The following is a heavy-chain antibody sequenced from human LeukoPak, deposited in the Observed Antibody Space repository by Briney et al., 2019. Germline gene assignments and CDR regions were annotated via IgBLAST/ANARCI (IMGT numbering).Heavy chain of an antibody. CDR1: GGSFSSSNYY. J-gene: IGHJ6*03. D-gene: IGHD1-26*01. CDR2: IHTSGST. V-gene: IGHV4-61*02. Sequence: SETLSLTCTVSGGSFSSSNYYWSWIRQPAGKGLEWIGRIHTSGSTNYNPSLKSRVTISVDTSKNQFSLKLSFVTAADTAVYYCARETVVGAFLGYFYYMDVWGKGTTVTISS. CDR3: ARETVVGAFLGYFYYMDV.